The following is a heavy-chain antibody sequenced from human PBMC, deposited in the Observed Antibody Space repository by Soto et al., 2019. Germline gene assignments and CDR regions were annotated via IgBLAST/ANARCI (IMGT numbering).Heavy chain of an antibody. D-gene: IGHD2-2*01. J-gene: IGHJ4*02. CDR1: GASISSRGYY. Sequence: KTSETLSLTCSVSGASISSRGYYWGWIRQTPGKGLEWIGNIAYNGVTYYNPSLKSPVTVSKDTSKNQSSLKVASVTAAETAIYYCGRVMIGTSRHTDSDYWGQGTQVTDSS. V-gene: IGHV4-39*01. CDR3: GRVMIGTSRHTDSDY. CDR2: IAYNGVT.